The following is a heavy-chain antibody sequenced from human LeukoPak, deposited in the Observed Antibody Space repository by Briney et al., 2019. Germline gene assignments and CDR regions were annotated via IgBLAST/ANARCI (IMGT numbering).Heavy chain of an antibody. CDR1: GLSFGFYA. CDR2: ISGGGAGT. D-gene: IGHD1-14*01. Sequence: GVSLRLSCAASGLSFGFYAMSWVRQAPGKGLEWVSSISGGGAGTYYADSVRGRFTISRDNSKNTLYLQMDSLRAEDTALYYCAKDFVRYNIQFDYWGQGALVTVSS. CDR3: AKDFVRYNIQFDY. J-gene: IGHJ4*02. V-gene: IGHV3-23*01.